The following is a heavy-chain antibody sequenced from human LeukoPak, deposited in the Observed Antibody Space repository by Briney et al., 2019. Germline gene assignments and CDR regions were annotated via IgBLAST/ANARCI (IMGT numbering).Heavy chain of an antibody. D-gene: IGHD6-13*01. CDR2: IIPIFGTA. J-gene: IGHJ4*02. V-gene: IGHV1-69*01. CDR1: GGTFSSYA. Sequence: AASVKVSCKASGGTFSSYAISGVRQAPGQGLEWMGGIIPIFGTANYAQKFQGRVTITADESTSTAYMELSSLRSEDTAVYYCARGRSSSWYVTYDWGQGTLVTVSS. CDR3: ARGRSSSWYVTYD.